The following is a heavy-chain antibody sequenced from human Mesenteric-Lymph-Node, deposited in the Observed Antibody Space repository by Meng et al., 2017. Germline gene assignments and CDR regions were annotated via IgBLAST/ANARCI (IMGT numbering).Heavy chain of an antibody. J-gene: IGHJ5*02. CDR3: AKESTYYDILTGYYMNWFDP. Sequence: GGSLRLSCAASGFTFSSYAMSWVRQAPGKGLEWVSAISGSGGSTYYADSVKGRFTISRDNSKNTLYLQMNSLRAEDTAVYYCAKESTYYDILTGYYMNWFDPWGQGTLVTVSS. CDR1: GFTFSSYA. V-gene: IGHV3-23*01. CDR2: ISGSGGST. D-gene: IGHD3-9*01.